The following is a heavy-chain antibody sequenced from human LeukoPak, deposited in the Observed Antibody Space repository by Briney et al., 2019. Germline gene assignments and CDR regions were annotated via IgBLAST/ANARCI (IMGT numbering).Heavy chain of an antibody. Sequence: ASVKVSCKASGGTFSSYAISWVRQAPGQGLEWMGGIIPIFGTANYAQKFQGRVTITTDESTSTAYMELSSLRSEDTAVYYCARGPHRYSWNFSYMDVWGKGTTVTVSS. J-gene: IGHJ6*03. CDR2: IIPIFGTA. CDR3: ARGPHRYSWNFSYMDV. D-gene: IGHD1-20*01. V-gene: IGHV1-69*05. CDR1: GGTFSSYA.